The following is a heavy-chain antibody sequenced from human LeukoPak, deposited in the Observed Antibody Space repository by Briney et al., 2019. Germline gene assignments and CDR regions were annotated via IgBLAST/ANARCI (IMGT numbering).Heavy chain of an antibody. Sequence: PSETLSLTCTVASGPISNYYWIWIPQPPGKGLEGIGYFYYSGSSNYSPDLRSRVTIAVDTSKNQFSLKLSPVPAADTAVYYCAILSGYSYGKNSLDYWGQGTLVTVSS. CDR1: SGPISNYY. J-gene: IGHJ4*02. V-gene: IGHV4-59*01. D-gene: IGHD5-18*01. CDR3: AILSGYSYGKNSLDY. CDR2: FYYSGSS.